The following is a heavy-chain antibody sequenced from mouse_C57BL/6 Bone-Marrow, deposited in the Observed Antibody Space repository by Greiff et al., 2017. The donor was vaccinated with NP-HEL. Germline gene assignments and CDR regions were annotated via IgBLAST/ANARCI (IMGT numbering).Heavy chain of an antibody. V-gene: IGHV5-6*01. CDR2: ISSGGSYT. Sequence: EVKVVESGGDLVKPGGSLKLSCAASGFTFSSYGMSWVRQTPDKRLEWVATISSGGSYTYYPDSVKGRFTISRDNAKNTLYLQMSSLKSEDTAMYYCARTGVGKGYWYFDVWGTGTTVTVSS. J-gene: IGHJ1*03. D-gene: IGHD1-1*02. CDR3: ARTGVGKGYWYFDV. CDR1: GFTFSSYG.